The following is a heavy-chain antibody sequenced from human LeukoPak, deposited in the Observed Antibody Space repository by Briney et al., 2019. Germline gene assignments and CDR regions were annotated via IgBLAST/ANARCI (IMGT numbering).Heavy chain of an antibody. CDR2: IYYSGST. Sequence: PSETLSLTSTVSGGSISSGSYYWNWIRQPAGKGLEWIGYIYYSGSTNYNPSLRSRVAISVDTSKNQFALKLSSVTAADTAVYYCARAFRMYALHNWFDPWGQGTLVTVSS. J-gene: IGHJ5*02. CDR3: ARAFRMYALHNWFDP. V-gene: IGHV4-61*10. CDR1: GGSISSGSYY. D-gene: IGHD2-8*01.